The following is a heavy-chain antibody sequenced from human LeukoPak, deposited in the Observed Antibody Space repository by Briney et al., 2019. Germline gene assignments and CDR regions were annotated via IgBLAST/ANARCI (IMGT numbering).Heavy chain of an antibody. CDR3: ARVSGPYSGSYYPFDY. CDR1: GGSISSYY. CDR2: IYHSGST. Sequence: PSETLSLTCTVSGGSISSYYWGWIRQPPGKGLEWIGSIYHSGSTYYNPSLKSRVTISVDTSKNQFSLKLSSVTAADTAVYYCARVSGPYSGSYYPFDYWGQGTLVTVSS. D-gene: IGHD1-26*01. V-gene: IGHV4-38-2*02. J-gene: IGHJ4*02.